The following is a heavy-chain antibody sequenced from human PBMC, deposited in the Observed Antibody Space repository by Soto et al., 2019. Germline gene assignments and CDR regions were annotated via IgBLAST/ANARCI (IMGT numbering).Heavy chain of an antibody. CDR3: TLGGLYSSPPDDY. CDR2: IKSKTDGGTT. V-gene: IGHV3-15*01. Sequence: GGSLRLSCEASGFTFSNALMCWVRQSPGKGLDWVGRIKSKTDGGTTDYAAPVRGRFTISRDDSKNTLYLQMNSLKTEDTAVYYCTLGGLYSSPPDDYWGQGTLVTVSS. J-gene: IGHJ4*02. CDR1: GFTFSNAL. D-gene: IGHD6-13*01.